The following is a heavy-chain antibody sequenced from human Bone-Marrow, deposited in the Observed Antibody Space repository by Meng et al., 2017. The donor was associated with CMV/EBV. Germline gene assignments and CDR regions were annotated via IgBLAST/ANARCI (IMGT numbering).Heavy chain of an antibody. V-gene: IGHV4-4*02. CDR1: SISISNW. Sequence: SISISNWWSWVRQPPGKGLEWIGEIYHSGSTNYNPSLKSRVTISVDKSKNQFSLKLSSVTAADTAVYYCARRYYDILTGSRLYFDYWGQGTLVTVSS. CDR2: IYHSGST. D-gene: IGHD3-9*01. J-gene: IGHJ4*02. CDR3: ARRYYDILTGSRLYFDY.